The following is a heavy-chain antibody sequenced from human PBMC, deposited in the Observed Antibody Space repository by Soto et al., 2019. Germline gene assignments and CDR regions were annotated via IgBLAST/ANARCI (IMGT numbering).Heavy chain of an antibody. Sequence: SQTLSLTCGISGDSVSSTSAAWNWIRQSPSRGLEWLGRTYYRSKWYNDCALSMKSQITVNPDTSKNQFSLQLNSVPPEDTAVYYCARGDTVYDVWGQGTTVTVSS. CDR1: GDSVSSTSAA. CDR2: TYYRSKWYN. V-gene: IGHV6-1*01. CDR3: ARGDTVYDV. J-gene: IGHJ6*02. D-gene: IGHD2-15*01.